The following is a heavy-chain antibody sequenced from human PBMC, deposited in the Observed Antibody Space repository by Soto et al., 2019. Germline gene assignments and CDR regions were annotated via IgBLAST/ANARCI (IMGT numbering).Heavy chain of an antibody. Sequence: QVQLVQSGAEVKKPGASVKVSCKASGYTFTSYGISWVRQAPGQGLEWMGWISAYNGNTNYAQKLQGRVTMTTDTSTSIAYMELRSLRSDDTGVHFCATHPPMGDMDLFDPWGQGTLVTVSS. D-gene: IGHD3-16*01. CDR1: GYTFTSYG. CDR3: ATHPPMGDMDLFDP. J-gene: IGHJ5*02. V-gene: IGHV1-18*01. CDR2: ISAYNGNT.